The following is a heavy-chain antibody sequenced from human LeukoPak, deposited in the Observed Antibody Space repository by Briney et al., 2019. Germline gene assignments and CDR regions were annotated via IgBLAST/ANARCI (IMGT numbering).Heavy chain of an antibody. CDR3: ARGGEDSVVVVPADAFDI. CDR2: INTNTGNP. CDR1: GYTFTSYA. D-gene: IGHD2-2*01. Sequence: ASVKVSCKASGYTFTSYAMNWVRQAPGQGLEWMGWINTNTGNPTYAQGFTGRFVFSLDTSVSTAYLQISSLKAEDTAVYYCARGGEDSVVVVPADAFDIWGQGTMVTVSP. J-gene: IGHJ3*02. V-gene: IGHV7-4-1*02.